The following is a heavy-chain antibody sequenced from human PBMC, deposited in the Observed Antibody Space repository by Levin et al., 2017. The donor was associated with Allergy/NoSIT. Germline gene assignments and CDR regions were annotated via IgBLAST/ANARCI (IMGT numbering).Heavy chain of an antibody. CDR3: TRDSHDYGDYGIPHEYFDY. D-gene: IGHD4-17*01. CDR1: GFTFGDYA. J-gene: IGHJ4*02. V-gene: IGHV3-49*04. Sequence: GESLKISCTASGFTFGDYAMSWVRQAPGKGLEWVGFIRSKAYGGTTEYAASVKGRFTISRDDSKSIAYLQMNSLKTEDTAVYYCTRDSHDYGDYGIPHEYFDYWGQGTLVTVSS. CDR2: IRSKAYGGTT.